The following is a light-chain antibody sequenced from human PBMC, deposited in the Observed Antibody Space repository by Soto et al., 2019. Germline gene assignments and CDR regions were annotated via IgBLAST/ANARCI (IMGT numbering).Light chain of an antibody. J-gene: IGKJ5*01. V-gene: IGKV3D-15*01. CDR3: QQYNSWPPIT. CDR2: GAS. Sequence: DIVMTQSPATLSVSLGERATLSCRASQSVSSNLAWYQQKPGQAPRLLIYGASTRATGTPARFSGSGSGTEFTLTISSRQSEYFAVYFCQQYNSWPPITFGQGTRLEIK. CDR1: QSVSSN.